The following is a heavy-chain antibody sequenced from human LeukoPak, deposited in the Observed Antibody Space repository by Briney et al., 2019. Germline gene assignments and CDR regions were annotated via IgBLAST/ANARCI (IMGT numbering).Heavy chain of an antibody. D-gene: IGHD2-2*01. J-gene: IGHJ1*01. V-gene: IGHV1-18*01. CDR2: ISAYNGNT. Sequence: ASVKVSCKASGYTFTSYGISWVRQAPGQGLEWMGWISAYNGNTNYAQKLQGRVTMTTDTSTSTAYMELRSLRSDDTAVYYCARDIIRRAAATGYFQHWGQGTLVTVSP. CDR1: GYTFTSYG. CDR3: ARDIIRRAAATGYFQH.